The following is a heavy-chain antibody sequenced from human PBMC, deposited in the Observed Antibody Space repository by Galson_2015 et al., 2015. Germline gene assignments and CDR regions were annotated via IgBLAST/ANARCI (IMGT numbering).Heavy chain of an antibody. CDR1: GGSISSGGYY. CDR3: ARGGYCSSTSCTPDY. Sequence: TLSLTCTVSGGSISSGGYYWSWIRQHPGKGLEWIGYIYYSGSTYYNPSLKSRVTISVDTSKNQFSLKLSSVTAADTAVYYCARGGYCSSTSCTPDYWGQGTLVTVSS. D-gene: IGHD2-2*01. V-gene: IGHV4-31*03. J-gene: IGHJ4*02. CDR2: IYYSGST.